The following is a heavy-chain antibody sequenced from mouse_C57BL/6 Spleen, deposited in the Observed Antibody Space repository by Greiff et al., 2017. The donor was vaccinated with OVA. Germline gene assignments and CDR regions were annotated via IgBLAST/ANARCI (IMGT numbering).Heavy chain of an antibody. CDR3: ARSGLRGHYFDY. V-gene: IGHV1-18*01. Sequence: EVQLQQSGPELVKPGASVKIPCKASGYTFTDYNMDWVKQSHGKSLEWIGDINPNNGGTIYNQKFKGKATLTVDKSSSTAYMELRRLTSEDTAVYDCARSGLRGHYFDYWGQGTTRTVSS. CDR1: GYTFTDYN. CDR2: INPNNGGT. D-gene: IGHD3-2*02. J-gene: IGHJ2*01.